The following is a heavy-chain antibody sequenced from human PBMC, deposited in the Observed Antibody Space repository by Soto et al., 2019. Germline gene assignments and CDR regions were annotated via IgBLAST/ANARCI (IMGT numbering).Heavy chain of an antibody. V-gene: IGHV4-4*07. CDR1: GVSLTNYY. CDR3: AVDYGGNSFDY. J-gene: IGHJ4*02. Sequence: QVQLQESGPGLVKPSETLSLTCTVSGVSLTNYYWSWIRQPAGKGLEWIGRIFTSESTNYNPSLRVRVTMSVDTSKNPFSLKLTSVTAADTAMYYCAVDYGGNSFDYWGQGTLVTVSS. D-gene: IGHD4-17*01. CDR2: IFTSEST.